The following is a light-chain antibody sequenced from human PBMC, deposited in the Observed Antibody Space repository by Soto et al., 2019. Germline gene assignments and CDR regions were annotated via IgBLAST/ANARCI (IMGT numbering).Light chain of an antibody. Sequence: EKVMTPSPATLSVSPGERATLPCRASQSVSSSYLAWYQQKPGQAPRLLIYLASSRATGILDRFSGSGSGTDFTLTISRLEPEDFAVYYCQQYGSSPPWTLGQGTKVDIK. CDR2: LAS. V-gene: IGKV3-20*01. CDR3: QQYGSSPPWT. CDR1: QSVSSSY. J-gene: IGKJ1*01.